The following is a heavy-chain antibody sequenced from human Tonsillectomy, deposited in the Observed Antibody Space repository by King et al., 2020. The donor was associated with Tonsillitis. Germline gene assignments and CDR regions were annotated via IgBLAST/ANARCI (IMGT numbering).Heavy chain of an antibody. CDR2: ISWSSGSI. V-gene: IGHV3-9*01. CDR1: GFTFDDYG. Sequence: VQLVESGGGLVQPGRSLRLSCAASGFTFDDYGMHWVRQAPGKGLEWVSGISWSSGSIGYADSVKGRFTISRDNAKNSLYLQMTSLRAEDTAVYYCAKKAYYCGSGSPRDWYFDLWGRGTLVTVSS. D-gene: IGHD3-10*01. J-gene: IGHJ2*01. CDR3: AKKAYYCGSGSPRDWYFDL.